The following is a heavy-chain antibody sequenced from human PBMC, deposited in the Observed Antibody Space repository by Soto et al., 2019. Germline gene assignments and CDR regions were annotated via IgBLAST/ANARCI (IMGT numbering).Heavy chain of an antibody. V-gene: IGHV1-69*13. Sequence: ASVKVSCKASGGTFTGNPISWVRQAPGRGFEWMGGIIPMFGTTNYAQKFQGRVTITADESTTTAYMELNSLRSEDTAVYYCARENSIASLSYYYGMEVCGQGTTVTVSS. CDR2: IIPMFGTT. CDR3: ARENSIASLSYYYGMEV. J-gene: IGHJ6*02. CDR1: GGTFTGNP. D-gene: IGHD6-6*01.